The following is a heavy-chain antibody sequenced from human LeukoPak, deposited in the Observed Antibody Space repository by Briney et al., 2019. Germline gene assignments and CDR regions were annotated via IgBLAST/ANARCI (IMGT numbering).Heavy chain of an antibody. V-gene: IGHV4-39*01. Sequence: SETLSLTCTVSGGSINSRGYLWGWIRQPPGKGLEWIGSIYYSGSTYYNPSLKSRVTISVDTSKNQFSLKLSSVTAADTAVYYCARGIGFWSGIPHYFDYWGQGTLVTVSS. J-gene: IGHJ4*02. CDR2: IYYSGST. CDR1: GGSINSRGYL. D-gene: IGHD3-3*01. CDR3: ARGIGFWSGIPHYFDY.